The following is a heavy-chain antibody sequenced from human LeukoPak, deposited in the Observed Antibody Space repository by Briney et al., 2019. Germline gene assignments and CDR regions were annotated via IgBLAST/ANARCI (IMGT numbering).Heavy chain of an antibody. J-gene: IGHJ4*02. CDR1: GVTFSSYT. CDR2: ISTTSRAI. D-gene: IGHD3-16*01. V-gene: IGHV3-48*02. Sequence: GGPLRLSCAASGVTFSSYTMNWVRQAPGKGLEWVAHISTTSRAIYYADSVRGRFTVSRDNAKNSLFLQMNSLRDEDTAIYYCARDKGGQALIAPLDYWGQGTMVTVSS. CDR3: ARDKGGQALIAPLDY.